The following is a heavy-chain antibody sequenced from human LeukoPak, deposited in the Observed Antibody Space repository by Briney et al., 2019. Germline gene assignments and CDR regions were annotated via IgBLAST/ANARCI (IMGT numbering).Heavy chain of an antibody. V-gene: IGHV4-59*11. D-gene: IGHD3-22*01. Sequence: SETLSLTCTVSGGSLSGHYWSWIWQPPGKRLEWIGYVSYTGRTKYNPSLQSRVTISIGTSKSQFSLKLTSVPSADTAVYSCARLLDNDISGDPDTFDVWGQGTTVIVSS. CDR2: VSYTGRT. J-gene: IGHJ3*01. CDR3: ARLLDNDISGDPDTFDV. CDR1: GGSLSGHY.